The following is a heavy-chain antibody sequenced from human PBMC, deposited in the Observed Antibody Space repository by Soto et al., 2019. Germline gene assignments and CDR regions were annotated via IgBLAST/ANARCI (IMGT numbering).Heavy chain of an antibody. CDR1: GGTFSSYA. Sequence: QVQLVQSGAEVKKPGSSVKVSCKASGGTFSSYAISWVRQAPGQGLEWMGGIIPIFGTANYAQKFQGRVTITADESTSTAYMELSSLRSEDTAVYYCARDKWELLRYYYYYGMDVWGQGTTVTVSS. CDR3: ARDKWELLRYYYYYGMDV. V-gene: IGHV1-69*01. CDR2: IIPIFGTA. J-gene: IGHJ6*02. D-gene: IGHD1-26*01.